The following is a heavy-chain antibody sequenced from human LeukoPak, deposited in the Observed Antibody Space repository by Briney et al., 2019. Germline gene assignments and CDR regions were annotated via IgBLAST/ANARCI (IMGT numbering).Heavy chain of an antibody. CDR1: GFTFSSYS. V-gene: IGHV3-21*01. CDR2: ISSSSSYI. CDR3: AREGSYLGDYFDY. J-gene: IGHJ4*02. D-gene: IGHD1-26*01. Sequence: GGSLRLSCAASGFTFSSYSMNWVRQAPGKGLEWVSSISSSSSYIYYADSVKGRFTISRDNAKNSLYLQMNSLRAEDTAVYYCAREGSYLGDYFDYWGQGTLVTVSS.